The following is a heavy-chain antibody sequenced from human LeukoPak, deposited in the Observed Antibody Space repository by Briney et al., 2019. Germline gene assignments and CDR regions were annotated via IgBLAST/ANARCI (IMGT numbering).Heavy chain of an antibody. J-gene: IGHJ5*02. D-gene: IGHD2-2*01. CDR3: GRWGITAALDR. CDR2: IRPDGDDK. CDR1: GFSFRTYG. V-gene: IGHV3-7*01. Sequence: PGGSLRLSCAASGFSFRTYGMPWVPQAPGKGLEWVANIRPDGDDKYYVESVRGRFTISRDNAQNSLSLQMDSLRVEDSAVYHCGRWGITAALDRWGQGTLVSVSS.